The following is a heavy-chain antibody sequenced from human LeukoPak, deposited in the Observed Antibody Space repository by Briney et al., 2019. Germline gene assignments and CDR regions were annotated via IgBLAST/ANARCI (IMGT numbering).Heavy chain of an antibody. CDR3: MRDSAF. Sequence: GRSLRLSCAVSGFTVSNTFMNWVRQTPGKGLEWVSVIYGGGNTYYADSAKGRFTISRDNSKNTVFLQMNSLRAEDTAVYYCMRDSAFWGQGTLVTVSS. CDR1: GFTVSNTF. J-gene: IGHJ4*02. V-gene: IGHV3-53*01. CDR2: IYGGGNT.